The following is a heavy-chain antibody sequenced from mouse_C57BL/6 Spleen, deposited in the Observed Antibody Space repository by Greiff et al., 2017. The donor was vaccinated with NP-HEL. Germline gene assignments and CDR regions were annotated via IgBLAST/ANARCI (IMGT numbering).Heavy chain of an antibody. CDR3: ARGGGSGFYYYAMDY. CDR1: GYTFTDYN. Sequence: EVQLQQSGPELVKPGASVKIPCKASGYTFTDYNMDWVKQSHGKSLEWIGDINPNNGGTIYNQKFKGKATLTVDTSSSTAYMQLSSLTSEDSAVYYCARGGGSGFYYYAMDYWGQGTSVTVSS. J-gene: IGHJ4*01. D-gene: IGHD1-1*01. CDR2: INPNNGGT. V-gene: IGHV1-18*01.